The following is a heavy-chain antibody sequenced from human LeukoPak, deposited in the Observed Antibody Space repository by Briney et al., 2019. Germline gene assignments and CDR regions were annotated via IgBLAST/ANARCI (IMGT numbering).Heavy chain of an antibody. V-gene: IGHV3-23*01. CDR3: AKRADIVVVPAAIGDY. D-gene: IGHD2-2*02. CDR1: GFTFSSDA. Sequence: GGSLRLSCAASGFTFSSDAMSWVRQAPGRRLEWVSAISGSGGSTYYADSVKGGFTISRDNPKNTLYLHMDSLRAGATPVSYCAKRADIVVVPAAIGDYWGQGTLVTVSS. CDR2: ISGSGGST. J-gene: IGHJ4*02.